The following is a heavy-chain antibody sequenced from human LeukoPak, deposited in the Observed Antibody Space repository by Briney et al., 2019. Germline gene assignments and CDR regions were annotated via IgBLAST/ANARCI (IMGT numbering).Heavy chain of an antibody. Sequence: GESLKISCKASGYNFHKSWIGWVRQMPGKGLEWMAIVYPDDSRTKYSPSFQGQVTISADKSINTAYLQWNSLRASDTAMYYCARPDYFASHDWGQGTLVTVSS. V-gene: IGHV5-51*01. CDR3: ARPDYFASHD. CDR2: VYPDDSRT. CDR1: GYNFHKSW. J-gene: IGHJ4*02. D-gene: IGHD2/OR15-2a*01.